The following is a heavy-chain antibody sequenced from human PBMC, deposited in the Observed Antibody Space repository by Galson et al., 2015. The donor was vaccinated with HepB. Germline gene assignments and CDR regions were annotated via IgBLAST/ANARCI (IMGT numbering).Heavy chain of an antibody. J-gene: IGHJ6*02. Sequence: SVKVSCKASGYTFTRHGFSWGRQAPGQGLEWMGWISSYKGSTNYAQKFQGRLPMTTDTSTSTAYMELRSLRSDDTAVYYCARDQETAMVGHYYYYGMDVWGQGTTVTVSS. D-gene: IGHD5-18*01. CDR2: ISSYKGST. CDR3: ARDQETAMVGHYYYYGMDV. CDR1: GYTFTRHG. V-gene: IGHV1-18*04.